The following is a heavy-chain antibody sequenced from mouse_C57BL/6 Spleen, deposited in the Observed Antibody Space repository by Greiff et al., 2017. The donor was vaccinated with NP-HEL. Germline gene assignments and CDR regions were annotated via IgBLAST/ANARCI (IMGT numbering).Heavy chain of an antibody. CDR2: ISSGGSYT. CDR3: ASGNYGFAY. D-gene: IGHD2-1*01. Sequence: DVKLVESGGDLVKPGGSLKLSCAASGFTFSSYGMSWVRQTPDKRLEWVATISSGGSYTYYPDSVKGRFTISRDNAKNTLYLQMSSLKSEDTAMYYCASGNYGFAYWGQGTLVTVSA. J-gene: IGHJ3*01. V-gene: IGHV5-6*02. CDR1: GFTFSSYG.